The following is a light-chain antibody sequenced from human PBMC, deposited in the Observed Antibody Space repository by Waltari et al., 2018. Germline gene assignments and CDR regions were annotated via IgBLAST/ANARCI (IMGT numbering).Light chain of an antibody. CDR3: QSYDTSLSVV. Sequence: QSVLTQPPSVSGGPGQRVHISCTGSGHHLGAGYDVPWYPQHPGNAPKLLIYGTSTRPPGVPDRFFGSQSGTSASLAITALQAEDEAEYYCQSYDTSLSVVFGGGTKLTVL. CDR2: GTS. CDR1: GHHLGAGYD. J-gene: IGLJ2*01. V-gene: IGLV1-40*01.